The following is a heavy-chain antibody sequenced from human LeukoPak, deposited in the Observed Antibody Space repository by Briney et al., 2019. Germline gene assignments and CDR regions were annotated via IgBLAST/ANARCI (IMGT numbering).Heavy chain of an antibody. D-gene: IGHD4-17*01. Sequence: GGSLRLSCAASGFTLSNYCMAWVRQPPGKGLEWVAAVRGSGYSTSYADSVRGRFTMSRDNSKNTRYLQMNSLRAEDTAVYYCGKDPNGDYLGAFDFWGQGTMVTVSS. CDR2: VRGSGYST. V-gene: IGHV3-23*01. J-gene: IGHJ3*01. CDR1: GFTLSNYC. CDR3: GKDPNGDYLGAFDF.